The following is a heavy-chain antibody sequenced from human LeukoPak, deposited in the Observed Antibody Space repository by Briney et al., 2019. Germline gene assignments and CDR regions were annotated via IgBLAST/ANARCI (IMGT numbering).Heavy chain of an antibody. V-gene: IGHV1-8*01. CDR3: ARSRSNPLWFGELLSYYYYMGV. CDR2: MNLNSGNT. Sequence: ASVTVSCKASGYTFTSYDINWVRQATGQGLEWMGWMNLNSGNTGYAQKFQGRVTMTRNTSISTAYMELSSLRSEDTAVYYCARSRSNPLWFGELLSYYYYMGVWGKGTTVTISS. D-gene: IGHD3-10*01. CDR1: GYTFTSYD. J-gene: IGHJ6*03.